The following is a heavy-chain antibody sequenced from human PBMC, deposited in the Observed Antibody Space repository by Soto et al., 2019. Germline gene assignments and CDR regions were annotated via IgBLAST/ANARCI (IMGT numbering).Heavy chain of an antibody. J-gene: IGHJ6*02. Sequence: QVQLVQSGAEVKKPGSSVKVSCKASGGTFSSYAISWVRQAPGQGLEWMGGIIPIFGTANYAQKFQGRVTITADESTSTAYMELSSLRSEDTAVYYCARVVGYCISTSCKSYYYYGMDVWGQGNTVTVSS. D-gene: IGHD2-2*01. CDR3: ARVVGYCISTSCKSYYYYGMDV. CDR1: GGTFSSYA. V-gene: IGHV1-69*12. CDR2: IIPIFGTA.